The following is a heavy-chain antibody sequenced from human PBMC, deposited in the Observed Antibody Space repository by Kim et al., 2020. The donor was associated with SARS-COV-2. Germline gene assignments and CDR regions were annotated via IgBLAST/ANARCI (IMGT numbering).Heavy chain of an antibody. Sequence: GGSLRLSCSASGFTFSNYGMHWVRQAPGKGLEYVSAINSDGDSTYYADSVKGRFSISRDNSKNTLYLQMSSLSGEDTAVYYCVKSLLPEYTNSWMRSWGQGTLVTVSS. CDR2: INSDGDST. D-gene: IGHD6-13*01. CDR3: VKSLLPEYTNSWMRS. V-gene: IGHV3-64D*09. CDR1: GFTFSNYG. J-gene: IGHJ4*02.